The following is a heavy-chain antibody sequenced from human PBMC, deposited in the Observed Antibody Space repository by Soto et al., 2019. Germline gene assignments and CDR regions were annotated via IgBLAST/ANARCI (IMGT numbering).Heavy chain of an antibody. CDR2: INGYNGNT. D-gene: IGHD6-6*01. CDR3: ARMADVPCYYYGIDV. Sequence: QVQLVQSGAEVKKPGASVKVSCKASGYTFSTYGISWVRQAPGQGLEWMGWINGYNGNTNYAPTLQGRITMTTDTTTTTTYMELMSLRSDDTVVYYCARMADVPCYYYGIDVWGQGTTVTVS. V-gene: IGHV1-18*01. J-gene: IGHJ6*02. CDR1: GYTFSTYG.